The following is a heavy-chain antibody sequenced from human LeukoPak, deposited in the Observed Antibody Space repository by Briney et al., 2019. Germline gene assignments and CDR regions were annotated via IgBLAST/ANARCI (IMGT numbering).Heavy chain of an antibody. J-gene: IGHJ4*02. CDR3: AREHEEGFDY. CDR1: GFTFSSYE. CDR2: ITSSGSTI. V-gene: IGHV3-48*03. Sequence: AGGSLRLSCAASGFTFSSYEMNWVRQAPGKGLEWVSYITSSGSTIYYADSVKGRLTISRDNAKNSLYLQMNSLTIEDTAMYYCAREHEEGFDYWGQGTLVTVSS.